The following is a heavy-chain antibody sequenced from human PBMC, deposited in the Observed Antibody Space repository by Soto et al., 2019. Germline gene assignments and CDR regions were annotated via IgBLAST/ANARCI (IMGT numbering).Heavy chain of an antibody. CDR3: ARAWVTGTYYMDV. J-gene: IGHJ6*03. V-gene: IGHV1-46*03. Sequence: QVQLVQSGAEVKKPGASVKVSCKASGYTFTSYYMHWVRQAPGQGLEWMGIINPSGGSTSYAQKFQSRVTMTRDTSTSTVYMELSSLRSEDTAVYYCARAWVTGTYYMDVCVKGTTDTVSS. D-gene: IGHD1-7*01. CDR2: INPSGGST. CDR1: GYTFTSYY.